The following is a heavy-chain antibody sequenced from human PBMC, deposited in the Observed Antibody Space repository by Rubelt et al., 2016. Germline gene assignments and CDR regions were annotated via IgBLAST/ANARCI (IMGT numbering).Heavy chain of an antibody. D-gene: IGHD2-15*01. J-gene: IGHJ4*02. CDR2: TYPGDSDT. CDR1: GYSFTTYW. Sequence: SCNGSGYSFTTYWIGWVRQMPGKGLEWMGITYPGDSDTRYIPSFQGQVTISADKSINSAYLQWSSLKASDTAIYYCARQRYCSCGSCYPDYWGQGTLVTVSS. CDR3: ARQRYCSCGSCYPDY. V-gene: IGHV5-51*01.